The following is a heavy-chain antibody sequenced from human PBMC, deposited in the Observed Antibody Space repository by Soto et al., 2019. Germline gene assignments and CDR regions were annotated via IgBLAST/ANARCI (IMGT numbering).Heavy chain of an antibody. D-gene: IGHD1-1*01. V-gene: IGHV3-74*01. Sequence: EVQLVESGGGLVQPGGSLRLACAASGLTFNSYWMHWVRQAPGKGLEWVSRINGDGSRADYADSVKVRFTVSRANAKNTQYLQFSSMSAEDKAVYFFTREDGSLQRHKHFDMGVLGTVVTVSS. CDR2: INGDGSRA. CDR1: GLTFNSYW. CDR3: TREDGSLQRHKHFDM. J-gene: IGHJ3*02.